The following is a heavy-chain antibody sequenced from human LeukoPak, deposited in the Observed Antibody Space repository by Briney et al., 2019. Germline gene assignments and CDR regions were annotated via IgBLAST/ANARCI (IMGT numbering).Heavy chain of an antibody. CDR1: GYTFTIYG. Sequence: XTASGYTFTIYGISWVRQAPGQGREWMGWISAYNGNTNYAQKLQGRVTITTDTSTSTAYMELRSLRSDDTAVYYCARDTGDRGRELDYWGQGTLVTVSS. CDR3: ARDTGDRGRELDY. J-gene: IGHJ4*02. V-gene: IGHV1-18*04. D-gene: IGHD1-14*01. CDR2: ISAYNGNT.